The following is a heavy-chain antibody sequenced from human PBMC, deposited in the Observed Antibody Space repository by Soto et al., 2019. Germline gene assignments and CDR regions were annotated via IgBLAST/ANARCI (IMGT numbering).Heavy chain of an antibody. Sequence: QVQLQESGPGLVKPSETLSLTCTVSGGSISSYYWSWIRQPPGKGLEWIGNIYYSGSTNYNPSLKSRVTISVDTSMNQFSLKLSSVTAADTAVYYCARDPLGGGLDYWGQGTLVTVSS. V-gene: IGHV4-59*01. CDR2: IYYSGST. CDR1: GGSISSYY. J-gene: IGHJ4*02. CDR3: ARDPLGGGLDY. D-gene: IGHD3-10*01.